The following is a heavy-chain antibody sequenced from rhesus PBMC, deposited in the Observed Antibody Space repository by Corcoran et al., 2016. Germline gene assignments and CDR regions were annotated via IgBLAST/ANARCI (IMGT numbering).Heavy chain of an antibody. CDR2: INSGGGST. CDR3: AKHYGSNYFDY. D-gene: IGHD4-29*01. CDR1: GFTFSSYW. Sequence: EVQLVESGGGLEKPGGSLRLSCAASGFTFSSYWMNWVRQTPGKGLEWSSTINSGGGSTYYADSVKGRVTISRDNSKNTLSLQMNSLRAEDTAVYYCAKHYGSNYFDYWGQGVLVTVSS. V-gene: IGHV3S42*01. J-gene: IGHJ4*01.